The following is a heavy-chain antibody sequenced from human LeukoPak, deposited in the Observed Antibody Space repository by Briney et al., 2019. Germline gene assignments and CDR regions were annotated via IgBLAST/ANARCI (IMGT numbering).Heavy chain of an antibody. J-gene: IGHJ4*02. CDR3: ARDPLAYCGGDCLGYFDY. CDR1: GFTFSSYA. Sequence: LTGGSLRLSCAASGFTFSSYAMSWVRQAPGKGLEWVSAISGSGGSTYYADSVKGRFTISRDNSKNTLYLQMNSLRAEDTAVYYCARDPLAYCGGDCLGYFDYWGQGTLVTVSS. V-gene: IGHV3-23*01. D-gene: IGHD2-21*02. CDR2: ISGSGGST.